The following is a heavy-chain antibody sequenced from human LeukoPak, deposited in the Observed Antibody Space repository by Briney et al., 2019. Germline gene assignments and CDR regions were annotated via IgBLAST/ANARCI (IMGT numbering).Heavy chain of an antibody. Sequence: PSETLSLTCTVSGGSISSYYWSWIRQPPGKGLEWIGYIYHSGSTNYNPSLKSRVTISVDTSKNQFSLKLSSVTAADTAVYYCARTYLTYYDSSGFEYWGQGTLVTVSS. CDR3: ARTYLTYYDSSGFEY. V-gene: IGHV4-59*01. J-gene: IGHJ4*02. D-gene: IGHD3-22*01. CDR2: IYHSGST. CDR1: GGSISSYY.